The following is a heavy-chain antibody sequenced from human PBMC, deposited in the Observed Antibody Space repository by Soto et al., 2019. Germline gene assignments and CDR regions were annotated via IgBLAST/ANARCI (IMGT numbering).Heavy chain of an antibody. D-gene: IGHD6-6*01. V-gene: IGHV1-24*01. J-gene: IGHJ6*02. CDR3: ATDRWSYSSSPTMDV. CDR1: GYTLTELS. CDR2: FDPEDGET. Sequence: ASVKVSCKVSGYTLTELSMHWVRQAPGKGLEWMGGFDPEDGETIYAQKFQGRVTMTEDTSTDTAYMELSSLRSEDTAVYYCATDRWSYSSSPTMDVWGQGTTVTVSS.